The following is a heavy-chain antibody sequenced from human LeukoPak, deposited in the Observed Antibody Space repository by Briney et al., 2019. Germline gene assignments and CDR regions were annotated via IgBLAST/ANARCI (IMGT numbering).Heavy chain of an antibody. D-gene: IGHD2-21*02. CDR1: GFLMSDHY. V-gene: IGHV3-11*04. CDR2: ISSSGDTT. Sequence: GGSLRLSCEASGFLMSDHYMNWVRQAPGKGLEWLAYISSSGDTTYYAESVRGRFALSRDDGKNSLTLHMNGLRDGDTAVYYCARESTAFDYWGQGTLVTVSS. CDR3: ARESTAFDY. J-gene: IGHJ4*02.